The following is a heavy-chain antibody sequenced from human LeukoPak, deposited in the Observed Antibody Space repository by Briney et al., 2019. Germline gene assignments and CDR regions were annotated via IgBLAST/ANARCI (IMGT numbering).Heavy chain of an antibody. CDR2: IYYSGST. CDR3: ARGGYGDPGDFDY. Sequence: SETLSLTCTVSGGSISSGDYYWSWIRQPPGKGLEWIGYIYYSGSTYYNPSLKSRVTISVDTSKNQFSLKLSSVTAADTAVYYCARGGYGDPGDFDYWGQGTVVTVSS. V-gene: IGHV4-30-4*08. D-gene: IGHD4-17*01. J-gene: IGHJ4*02. CDR1: GGSISSGDYY.